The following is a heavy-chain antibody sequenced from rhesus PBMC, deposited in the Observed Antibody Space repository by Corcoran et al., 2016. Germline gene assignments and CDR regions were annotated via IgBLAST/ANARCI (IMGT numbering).Heavy chain of an antibody. CDR1: GFYLTTAGMG. J-gene: IGHJ5-2*02. CDR3: VRRLSDSGYYDRNSLDV. Sequence: QVTLREFGPALVIPTQTVTLTCSFPGFYLTTAGMGVAWLRHPSRTTLEWLTVIYWDDDKRYNTSLKARLTISKDTSKNQLVLTMTSVDPVDTATYYCVRRLSDSGYYDRNSLDVWGRGVLVTVSS. CDR2: IYWDDDK. V-gene: IGHV2-1*01. D-gene: IGHD3-28*01.